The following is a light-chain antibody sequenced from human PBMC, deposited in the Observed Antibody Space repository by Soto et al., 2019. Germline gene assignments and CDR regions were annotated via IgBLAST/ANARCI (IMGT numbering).Light chain of an antibody. CDR1: SSDVGGSNS. CDR3: QSYDSSLSGYV. Sequence: SVLTQPASVSDSPGQSITISCTGTSSDVGGSNSVSWYQQHPGKPPKLIIYDVANRPSGVSNRFSGSKSGSTASLIISRLQTEDEADYYCQSYDSSLSGYVFGAGTKVTVL. CDR2: DVA. J-gene: IGLJ1*01. V-gene: IGLV2-14*03.